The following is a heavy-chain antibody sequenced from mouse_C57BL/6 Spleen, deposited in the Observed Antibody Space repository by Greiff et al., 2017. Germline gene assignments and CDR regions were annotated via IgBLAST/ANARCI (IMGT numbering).Heavy chain of an antibody. V-gene: IGHV3-6*01. J-gene: IGHJ2*01. CDR1: GYSITSGYY. CDR3: AGTRGYFDY. D-gene: IGHD3-3*01. CDR2: ISYDGSN. Sequence: DVKLQESGPGLVKPSQSLSLTCSVTGYSITSGYYWNWIRQFPGNKLEWMGYISYDGSNNYNPSLKNRISITRDTSKNQFFLKLNSVTTEDTATYYCAGTRGYFDYWGQGTTLTVSS.